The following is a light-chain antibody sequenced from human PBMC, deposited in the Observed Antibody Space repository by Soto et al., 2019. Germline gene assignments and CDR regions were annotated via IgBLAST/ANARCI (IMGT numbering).Light chain of an antibody. CDR1: SGSIASNY. CDR2: EDN. Sequence: NFMLTQPHSVSESPGKTVTISCTGSSGSIASNYVQWYQQRPGSAPTTVIYEDNQRPSGVPDRFSGSIDSSSNSASLTISGLKTEDEADSYCQSYDSSNVVFGGGTKLTVL. CDR3: QSYDSSNVV. J-gene: IGLJ2*01. V-gene: IGLV6-57*02.